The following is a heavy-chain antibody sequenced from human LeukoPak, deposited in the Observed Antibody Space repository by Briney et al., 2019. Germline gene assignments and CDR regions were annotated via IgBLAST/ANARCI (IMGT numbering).Heavy chain of an antibody. J-gene: IGHJ6*02. Sequence: GGSLRPSCAASGFTFSSYAMSWVRQAPGKVLEWVSAISGRGGSTYYADSVKGRFTISRDNSKNTLYLQMNSLRAEDTAVYYCAKDVWFGELLYDYYYYGMDVWGQGTTVTVSS. V-gene: IGHV3-23*01. D-gene: IGHD3-10*01. CDR2: ISGRGGST. CDR1: GFTFSSYA. CDR3: AKDVWFGELLYDYYYYGMDV.